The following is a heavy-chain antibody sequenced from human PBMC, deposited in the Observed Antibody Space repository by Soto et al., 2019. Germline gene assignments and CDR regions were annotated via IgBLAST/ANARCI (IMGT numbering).Heavy chain of an antibody. V-gene: IGHV1-18*04. CDR1: GYTFTGSY. Sequence: AASVKVSCKASGYTFTGSYMNWGRQAPGQGLEWMGWINPYNGDTNYAQKFQGRVTMTTDTSTSTAYMELRSLRSDDTAVYYCGRQGALRSFWGQGTLVTVSS. J-gene: IGHJ4*02. CDR3: GRQGALRSF. CDR2: INPYNGDT. D-gene: IGHD1-26*01.